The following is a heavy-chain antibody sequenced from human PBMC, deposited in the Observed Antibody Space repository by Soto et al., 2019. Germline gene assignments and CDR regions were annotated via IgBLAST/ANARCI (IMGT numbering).Heavy chain of an antibody. CDR2: INHSGST. J-gene: IGHJ4*02. CDR1: DGSSNNDY. CDR3: ARGGLIRGVLYY. D-gene: IGHD3-10*01. V-gene: IGHV4-34*01. Sequence: QVQLQQWGAGLLKPSETLSLTCAVYDGSSNNDYWSWIRQPPGKGLEWIGEINHSGSTNYNASRKRRVTISEDTSKKQFSLELRFVTAADTAVYYCARGGLIRGVLYYWGQGTLVTVSS.